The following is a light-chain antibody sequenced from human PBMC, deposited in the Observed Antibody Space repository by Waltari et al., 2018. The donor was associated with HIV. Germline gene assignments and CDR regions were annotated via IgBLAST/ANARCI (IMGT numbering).Light chain of an antibody. J-gene: IGLJ3*02. Sequence: NFMLTQPHSASESPGKTVTISCTRSSGSIASNSVQWYQQRPGSAPTTVIYEDNQRPSGVPDRFSGSIDSSSNSASLTISGLKTEDETDYYCQSYDSSNRVFGGGTTLTVL. CDR1: SGSIASNS. V-gene: IGLV6-57*04. CDR3: QSYDSSNRV. CDR2: EDN.